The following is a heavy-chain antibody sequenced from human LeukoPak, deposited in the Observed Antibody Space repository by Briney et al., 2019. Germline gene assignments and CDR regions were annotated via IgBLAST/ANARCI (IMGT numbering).Heavy chain of an antibody. CDR2: IYHSGST. J-gene: IGHJ6*02. CDR1: GGSISSSNW. D-gene: IGHD2-2*01. CDR3: ASQVLGYCSSTSCPDGMDV. Sequence: SETLSLTCAVSGGSISSSNWWRWVREPPGKGLEWIGEIYHSGSTNYNPCLKSRVTISVDKSKNQFSLKLSSVTAADTAVYYCASQVLGYCSSTSCPDGMDVWGQGTTVTVSS. V-gene: IGHV4-4*02.